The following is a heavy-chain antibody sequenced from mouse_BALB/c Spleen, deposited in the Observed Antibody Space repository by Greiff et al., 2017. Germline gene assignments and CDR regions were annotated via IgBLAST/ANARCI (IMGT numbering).Heavy chain of an antibody. Sequence: VKLQESGAELMKPGASVKISCKATGYTFSSYWIEWVKQRPGHGLEWIGEILPGSGSTNYNEKFKGKATFTADTSSNTAYMQLSSLTSEDSAVYYCARRSYGPFAYWGQGTLVTVSA. D-gene: IGHD1-2*01. CDR3: ARRSYGPFAY. V-gene: IGHV1-9*01. J-gene: IGHJ3*01. CDR1: GYTFSSYW. CDR2: ILPGSGST.